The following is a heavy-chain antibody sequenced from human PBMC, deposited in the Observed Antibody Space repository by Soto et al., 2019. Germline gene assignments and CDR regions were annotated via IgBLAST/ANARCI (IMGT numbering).Heavy chain of an antibody. J-gene: IGHJ4*02. D-gene: IGHD5-18*01. CDR1: GGSISDAGYY. V-gene: IGHV4-31*03. CDR3: ATINRGYNYGPWPL. CDR2: IYYSGTT. Sequence: PSETLSLTCTVSGGSISDAGYYWSWIRQHPGKGLEWIGYIYYSGTTYYSPSLKSRVSMSIDTSNNQFSLKLHSVTAADTAIYYCATINRGYNYGPWPLWGQGTLVTVSS.